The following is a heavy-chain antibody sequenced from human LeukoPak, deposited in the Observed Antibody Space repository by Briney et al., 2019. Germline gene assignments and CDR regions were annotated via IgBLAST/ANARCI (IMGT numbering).Heavy chain of an antibody. J-gene: IGHJ4*02. V-gene: IGHV3-64D*09. CDR1: GFTFSSYA. D-gene: IGHD6-19*01. CDR3: VKDSAPYSNGWGFDY. CDR2: ISSSGGST. Sequence: SGGSLRLSCSASGFTFSSYAMHWVRQAPGKGLEYVSAISSSGGSTYDADSVKGRFTISRDNSNNTLYLQMSSLRAEGTAVYYCVKDSAPYSNGWGFDYWGQGTLVTVSS.